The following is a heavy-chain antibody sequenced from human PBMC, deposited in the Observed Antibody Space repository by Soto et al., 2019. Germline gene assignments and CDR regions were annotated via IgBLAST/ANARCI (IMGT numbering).Heavy chain of an antibody. CDR1: GGSISSSSYY. J-gene: IGHJ6*02. Sequence: QLQLQESGPGLVKPSETLSLTCTVSGGSISSSSYYWGWIRQPPGKGLEWIGSLYYSGSTYYNPSLNSRVTISVDTSKNQFSLKLSSVTAADTAVYYCARHVPKEYYDFWSGYLPNYYYYYGMDVWGQGTTVTVSS. V-gene: IGHV4-39*01. CDR3: ARHVPKEYYDFWSGYLPNYYYYYGMDV. D-gene: IGHD3-3*01. CDR2: LYYSGST.